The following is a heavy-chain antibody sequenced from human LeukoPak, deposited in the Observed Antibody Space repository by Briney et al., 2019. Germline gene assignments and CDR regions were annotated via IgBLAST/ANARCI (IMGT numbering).Heavy chain of an antibody. D-gene: IGHD6-13*01. CDR2: INTDGSST. Sequence: GGSLRLSCAASGFTFSSYWMHWVRQAPGKGLVWVSRINTDGSSTSYADSVKGRFTISRDNSKNTLYLQMNSLRAEDTAVYYCAKDHADTRRGICRDSSSCPFDYWGQGTLVTVSS. J-gene: IGHJ4*02. V-gene: IGHV3-74*01. CDR1: GFTFSSYW. CDR3: AKDHADTRRGICRDSSSCPFDY.